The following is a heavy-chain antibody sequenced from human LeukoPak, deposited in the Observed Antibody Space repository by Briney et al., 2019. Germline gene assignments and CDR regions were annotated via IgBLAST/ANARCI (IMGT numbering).Heavy chain of an antibody. V-gene: IGHV4-39*07. CDR1: GGSISSSSYH. D-gene: IGHD1-26*01. J-gene: IGHJ4*02. CDR2: IYYSGTT. CDR3: ARDSGSYQWGLQIDY. Sequence: PSETLSLTCTVSGGSISSSSYHWGWIRQPPGRGLEWIGSIYYSGTTYYNPSLKSRVTISLDTSKNQFSLKVSSVTAADTAVYYCARDSGSYQWGLQIDYWGQGTLVTVSS.